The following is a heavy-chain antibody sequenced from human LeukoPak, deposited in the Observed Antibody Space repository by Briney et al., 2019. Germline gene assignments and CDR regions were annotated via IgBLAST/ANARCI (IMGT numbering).Heavy chain of an antibody. CDR2: MSPSGTT. D-gene: IGHD3-22*01. V-gene: IGHV4-61*01. J-gene: IGHJ4*02. CDR3: ARGQDDRSGTFDY. Sequence: SETLSLTCTVSGDSVSSGNCYLSWIRQPPGKGLDWITYMSPSGTTKYNPSLKSRVTTSVDTSRTQFSLRLSSMTAADTAVYYCARGQDDRSGTFDYWGQGILVTVSS. CDR1: GDSVSSGNCY.